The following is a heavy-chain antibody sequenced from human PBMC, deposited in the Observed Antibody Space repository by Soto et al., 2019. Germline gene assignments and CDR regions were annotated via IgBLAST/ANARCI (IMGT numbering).Heavy chain of an antibody. V-gene: IGHV2-5*02. J-gene: IGHJ4*02. CDR3: APSRGWYISSWSFDY. CDR1: GFSLSTSGVG. Sequence: QITLKESGPTLVKPTQTLTLTCTFSGFSLSTSGVGVGWIRQPPGKALEWLALIYWDDDKRYSPSLKSRLTISKDASKNQVVLRMTNMDPVDTATYYCAPSRGWYISSWSFDYWGQGTLVTVSS. D-gene: IGHD6-13*01. CDR2: IYWDDDK.